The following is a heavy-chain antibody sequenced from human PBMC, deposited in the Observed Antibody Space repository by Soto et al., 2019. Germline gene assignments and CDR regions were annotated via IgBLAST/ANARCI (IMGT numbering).Heavy chain of an antibody. CDR3: AIFGGSVSG. D-gene: IGHD3-10*01. V-gene: IGHV1-3*01. CDR1: GYTFTRYT. Sequence: QVQLVQSGAEVKKPGASVKVSCKASGYTFTRYTMYWVRQAPGQRLEYMGWINAGNDNTKYSQKFQGRVTITRDTSASTAYMELSSLRSEDTAVYYCAIFGGSVSGWGQGTLVTVSS. CDR2: INAGNDNT. J-gene: IGHJ4*02.